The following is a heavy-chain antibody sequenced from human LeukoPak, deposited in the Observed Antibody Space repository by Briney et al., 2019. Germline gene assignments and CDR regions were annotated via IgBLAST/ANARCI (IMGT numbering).Heavy chain of an antibody. D-gene: IGHD2-15*01. CDR1: GFTFSSYA. Sequence: GGSLRLSCAASGFTFSSYAMNWVRQAPGKGLEWVSAICSNDNNTYYANSVEGRFTISRDNSKNTLSLQLNSLRAEDTAVYYCAKGTSSSCYSAPNYWGQGTLVTVSS. J-gene: IGHJ4*02. CDR2: ICSNDNNT. CDR3: AKGTSSSCYSAPNY. V-gene: IGHV3-23*01.